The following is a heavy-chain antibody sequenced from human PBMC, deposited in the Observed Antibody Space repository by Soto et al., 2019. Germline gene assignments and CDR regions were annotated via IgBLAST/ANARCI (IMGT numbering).Heavy chain of an antibody. Sequence: ASVKVSCKASGYTFTSYYMHWVRQAPGQGLELMGIINPSGGSTSYAQKFQGRVTMTRDTSTSTVYMELSSLRSEDTAVYYCARIDNYYDSSGEARYDAFDIWGQGTMVTVSS. CDR2: INPSGGST. D-gene: IGHD3-22*01. CDR3: ARIDNYYDSSGEARYDAFDI. V-gene: IGHV1-46*01. CDR1: GYTFTSYY. J-gene: IGHJ3*02.